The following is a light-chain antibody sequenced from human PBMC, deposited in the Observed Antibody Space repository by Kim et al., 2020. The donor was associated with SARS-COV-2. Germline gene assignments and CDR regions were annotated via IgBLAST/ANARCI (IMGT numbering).Light chain of an antibody. J-gene: IGLJ3*02. Sequence: QSVLTKPPSASGTPGQRVTISCSGSSSNIGSNYVYWYQQLPGTAPKLLIYSNNQRPSGVPDRFSGSTSGTSASLAISGLRSEDEADYYCAAWDDSLSGWVFGGGTKLTVL. CDR3: AAWDDSLSGWV. CDR2: SNN. CDR1: SSNIGSNY. V-gene: IGLV1-47*02.